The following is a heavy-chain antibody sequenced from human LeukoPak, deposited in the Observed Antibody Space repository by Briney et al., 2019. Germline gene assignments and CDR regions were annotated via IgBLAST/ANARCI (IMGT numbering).Heavy chain of an antibody. D-gene: IGHD5-18*01. V-gene: IGHV3-30-3*01. CDR2: ISYDGSNK. Sequence: GGSLRLSCSASGFTLSGYWMSWVRQAPGKGLKWVAVISYDGSNKYYADSVKGRFTISRDNSKNTLYLQMNSLRAEDTAVYYCARDVFRGGYSYGASFDYWGQGTLVTVSS. CDR1: GFTLSGYW. CDR3: ARDVFRGGYSYGASFDY. J-gene: IGHJ4*02.